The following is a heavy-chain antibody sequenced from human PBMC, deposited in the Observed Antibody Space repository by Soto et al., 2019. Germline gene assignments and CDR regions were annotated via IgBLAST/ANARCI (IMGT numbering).Heavy chain of an antibody. CDR3: ARNMDYYYGPGSGNGHGV. D-gene: IGHD3-10*01. J-gene: IGHJ6*02. V-gene: IGHV1-2*02. Sequence: QVQLVQSGAEVKEPGDSVRVSCEASGYTFTAYYIHWVRQDPGQGLEGMGWINPKFGDTTYAQDFQGRVTTTRDMSISTVYMELSRLTSDDTAIYYCARNMDYYYGPGSGNGHGVWGQGTTVTVFS. CDR1: GYTFTAYY. CDR2: INPKFGDT.